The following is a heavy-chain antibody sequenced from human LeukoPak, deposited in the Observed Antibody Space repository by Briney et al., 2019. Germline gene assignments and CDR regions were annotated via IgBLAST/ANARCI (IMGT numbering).Heavy chain of an antibody. V-gene: IGHV3-7*01. CDR2: IKEDGGEK. CDR3: AELGITMIGGV. J-gene: IGHJ6*04. Sequence: AGGSRRLSCAASGFTFSRYWMSWVRQAPGKGLEWVANIKEDGGEKFHVDSVKGRFTISRDNAKNSLYLQMNSLRAEDTAVYYCAELGITMIGGVWGKGTTVTISS. CDR1: GFTFSRYW. D-gene: IGHD3-10*02.